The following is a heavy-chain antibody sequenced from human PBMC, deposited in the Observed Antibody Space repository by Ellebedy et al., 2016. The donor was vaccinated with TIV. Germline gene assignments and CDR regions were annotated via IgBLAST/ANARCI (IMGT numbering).Heavy chain of an antibody. CDR3: ARLGVVYYGGNISGWFDP. D-gene: IGHD4-23*01. CDR1: GGSISSYY. V-gene: IGHV4-59*08. Sequence: SETLSLXCTVSGGSISSYYWSWIRQPPGKGLEWIGYIYYSGSTNYNPSLKSRVTISVDTSKNQFSLKLSSVTAADTAVYYCARLGVVYYGGNISGWFDPWGQGTLVTVSS. CDR2: IYYSGST. J-gene: IGHJ5*02.